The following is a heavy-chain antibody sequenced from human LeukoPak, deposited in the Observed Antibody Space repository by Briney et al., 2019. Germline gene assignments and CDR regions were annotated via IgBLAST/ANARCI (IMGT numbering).Heavy chain of an antibody. CDR3: ARVRYSSSFPSKTYYFDY. CDR1: GGTFSSYT. J-gene: IGHJ4*02. Sequence: SVKVSCKASGGTFSSYTISWVRQAPGRGLEWMGRIIPILGIANYAQKFQGRVTITADKSTSTAYMELSSLRSEDTAVYYCARVRYSSSFPSKTYYFDYWGQGTLVTVSS. V-gene: IGHV1-69*02. D-gene: IGHD6-13*01. CDR2: IIPILGIA.